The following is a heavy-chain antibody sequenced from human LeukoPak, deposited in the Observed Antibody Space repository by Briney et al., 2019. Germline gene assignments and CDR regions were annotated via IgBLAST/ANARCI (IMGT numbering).Heavy chain of an antibody. Sequence: SVKVSCKASGGTFSSYAISWVRQAPGQGLEWMGGIIPIFGTANYAQKSQGRVTITADESTSTAYMELSSLRSEDTAVYYCARAQDIVVVVAASHYYYYGMDVWGQGTTVTVSS. CDR1: GGTFSSYA. D-gene: IGHD2-15*01. CDR2: IIPIFGTA. J-gene: IGHJ6*02. V-gene: IGHV1-69*13. CDR3: ARAQDIVVVVAASHYYYYGMDV.